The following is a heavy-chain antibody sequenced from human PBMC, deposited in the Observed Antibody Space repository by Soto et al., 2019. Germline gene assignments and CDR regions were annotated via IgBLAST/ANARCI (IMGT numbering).Heavy chain of an antibody. CDR2: INPNSGGT. Sequence: GASVKVSCKASGYTFTSYYMNWVRQTPGQGLEWMGWINPNSGGTNYAQKFQGRVTITDDESTSTVYMELSSMRCDETAVYYCARAEITTFGVVTPYLLNWGQGTLVTVSS. CDR1: GYTFTSYY. CDR3: ARAEITTFGVVTPYLLN. D-gene: IGHD3-3*01. J-gene: IGHJ4*02. V-gene: IGHV1-2*02.